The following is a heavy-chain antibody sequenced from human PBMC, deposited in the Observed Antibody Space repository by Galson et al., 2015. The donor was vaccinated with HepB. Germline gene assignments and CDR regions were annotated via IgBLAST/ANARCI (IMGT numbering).Heavy chain of an antibody. CDR2: IKQDGSEK. CDR1: GFTFSSYW. CDR3: ARNRYCSGGSCYGREDY. J-gene: IGHJ4*02. Sequence: CAASGFTFSSYWMSWVRQAPGKGLEWVANIKQDGSEKYYVDSVKGRFTISRDNAKNSLYLQMNSLRAEDTAVYYCARNRYCSGGSCYGREDYWGQGTLVTVSS. D-gene: IGHD2-15*01. V-gene: IGHV3-7*01.